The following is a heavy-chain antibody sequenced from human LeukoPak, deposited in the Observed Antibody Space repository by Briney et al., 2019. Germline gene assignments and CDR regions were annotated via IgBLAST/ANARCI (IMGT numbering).Heavy chain of an antibody. CDR2: IWYDGSNK. CDR1: GFTFRNYV. Sequence: PGGSLRLSCAASGFTFRNYVIHWVRQAPGKGLEWVAVIWYDGSNKYYADSVKGRFTISRDNSKNTLYLQMNSLRAEDTAVYYCARDWLSAGGYTSGYWGQGTLVTVSS. J-gene: IGHJ4*02. V-gene: IGHV3-33*08. CDR3: ARDWLSAGGYTSGY. D-gene: IGHD5-12*01.